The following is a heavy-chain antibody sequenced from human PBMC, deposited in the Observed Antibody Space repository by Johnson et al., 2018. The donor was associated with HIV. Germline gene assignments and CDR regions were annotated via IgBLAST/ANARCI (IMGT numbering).Heavy chain of an antibody. J-gene: IGHJ3*02. D-gene: IGHD2-8*02. CDR2: IKQDGSEK. V-gene: IGHV3-7*01. CDR3: ARDDLRDTGAFDI. CDR1: GFTFSSYW. Sequence: VQLVESGGGLVQPGGSLRLSCAASGFTFSSYWMSWVRQAPGKGLEWVANIKQDGSEKYYADSVKGRFTISRDNAKNSLYLQVNSLRAEDTAVYYCARDDLRDTGAFDIWGQGTMVTVSS.